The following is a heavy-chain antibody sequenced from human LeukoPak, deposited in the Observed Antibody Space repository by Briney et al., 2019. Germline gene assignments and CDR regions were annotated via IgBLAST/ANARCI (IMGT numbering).Heavy chain of an antibody. Sequence: SVKVSCKASGGTFSSYAISWVRQAPGQGLEWMGGIIPIFGTANYAQKFQGRVTITADESTSTAYMELSSLRSEDTAVYYCARDRDHGYSSSFYSPWGQGTLVTVSS. CDR2: IIPIFGTA. V-gene: IGHV1-69*13. CDR3: ARDRDHGYSSSFYSP. J-gene: IGHJ5*02. D-gene: IGHD6-13*01. CDR1: GGTFSSYA.